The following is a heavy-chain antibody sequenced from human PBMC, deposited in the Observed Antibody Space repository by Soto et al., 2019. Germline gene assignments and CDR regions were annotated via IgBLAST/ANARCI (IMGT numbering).Heavy chain of an antibody. V-gene: IGHV2-5*01. J-gene: IGHJ4*02. CDR3: AHMSSTVTTGYFDF. CDR2: IYWNDDK. D-gene: IGHD4-17*01. Sequence: QITWKESGPTLVNPTETLTLTCTLSGFSLSSSGVAVGWFRLPPGKALEWLALIYWNDDKRYSPSPRSSLTITRDTSKNQVVLTMTNMDPVDTATYYGAHMSSTVTTGYFDFWGQGTLVTISS. CDR1: GFSLSSSGVA.